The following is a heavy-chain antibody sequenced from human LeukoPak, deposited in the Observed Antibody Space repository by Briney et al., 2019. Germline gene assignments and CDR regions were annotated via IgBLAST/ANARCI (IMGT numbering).Heavy chain of an antibody. Sequence: GGSLRLSCAASGFAFISYAMSWVRQAPGEGLEWVSTTSGSGGSTNYSDSVTGRFTISRDNSKNTLYLQMNSLRADDTALYYCAKGGSFRAFDYWGQGTLVTVSS. CDR1: GFAFISYA. CDR2: TSGSGGST. CDR3: AKGGSFRAFDY. V-gene: IGHV3-23*01. D-gene: IGHD6-13*01. J-gene: IGHJ4*02.